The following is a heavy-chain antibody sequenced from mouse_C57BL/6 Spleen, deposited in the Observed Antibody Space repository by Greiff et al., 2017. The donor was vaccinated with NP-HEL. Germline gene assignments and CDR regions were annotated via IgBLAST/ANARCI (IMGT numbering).Heavy chain of an antibody. CDR2: INPSSGYT. CDR3: ARGSVAMDY. D-gene: IGHD1-3*01. Sequence: QVQLQQSGAELAKPGASVKLSCKASGYTFTSYWMHWVKQRPGQGLEWIGYINPSSGYTKYTQKFKGKATLTADKSSSTAYMQLSSLTYEDSAGYYCARGSVAMDYWGQGTSVTVSS. CDR1: GYTFTSYW. V-gene: IGHV1-7*01. J-gene: IGHJ4*01.